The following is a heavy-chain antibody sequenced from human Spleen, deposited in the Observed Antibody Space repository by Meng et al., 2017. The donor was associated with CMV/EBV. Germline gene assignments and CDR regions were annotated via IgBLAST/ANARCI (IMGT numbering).Heavy chain of an antibody. CDR1: GFTFSNAW. D-gene: IGHD6-13*01. CDR2: IKSKTDGGTT. V-gene: IGHV3-15*01. CDR3: ASAPYSSSWFFYN. Sequence: GESLKISCAASGFTFSNAWMSWVRQAPGKGLEWVGRIKSKTDGGTTDYAAPVKGRFTISRDDSKNTLYLQMNSLRAEDTAVYYCASAPYSSSWFFYNWGQGTLVTVSS. J-gene: IGHJ4*02.